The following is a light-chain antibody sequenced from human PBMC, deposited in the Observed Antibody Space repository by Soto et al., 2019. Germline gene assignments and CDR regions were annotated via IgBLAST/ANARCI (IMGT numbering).Light chain of an antibody. CDR1: QTVRNNY. V-gene: IGKV3-20*01. Sequence: EIVLTQSPGTLSLSPGERATLSCRASQTVRNNYLAWYQQKPGQAPRLLIYDASSRATGIPDRFSGGGSGTDFTLTIRRMETGDFAVYYCQQFSSYPLTFGGGTKVDIK. CDR2: DAS. J-gene: IGKJ4*01. CDR3: QQFSSYPLT.